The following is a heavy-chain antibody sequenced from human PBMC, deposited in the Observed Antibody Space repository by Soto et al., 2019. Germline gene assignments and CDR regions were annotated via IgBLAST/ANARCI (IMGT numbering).Heavy chain of an antibody. CDR2: IKQDGSEM. V-gene: IGHV3-7*01. CDR3: VGWPWYYDFWSGYGSVDY. J-gene: IGHJ4*02. Sequence: GGSLRLSCAASGFTFRNYWMSWVRQAPGKGLEWVANIKQDGSEMYYVDSVKGRFTISRDNAKNSLYLQMDSLRAEDTAVYYCVGWPWYYDFWSGYGSVDYWGQGTLVTVSS. D-gene: IGHD3-3*01. CDR1: GFTFRNYW.